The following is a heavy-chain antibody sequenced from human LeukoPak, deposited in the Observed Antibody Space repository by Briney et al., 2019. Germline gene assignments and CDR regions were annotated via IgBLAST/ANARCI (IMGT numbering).Heavy chain of an antibody. CDR3: ARIPVLIAAAGMDS. J-gene: IGHJ4*02. D-gene: IGHD6-13*01. V-gene: IGHV1-2*04. Sequence: ASVKVSCTASGYTFTGYYMHWVRQAPGQGLEWMGWINPNSGGTNYAQKFQGWVTMTRDTSISTAYMELSRLRSDDTAVYYCARIPVLIAAAGMDSWGQGTLVTVSS. CDR1: GYTFTGYY. CDR2: INPNSGGT.